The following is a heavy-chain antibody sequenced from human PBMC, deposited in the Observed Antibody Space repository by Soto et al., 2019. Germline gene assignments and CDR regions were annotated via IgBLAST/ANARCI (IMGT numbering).Heavy chain of an antibody. V-gene: IGHV1-69*08. CDR1: GTIFSSYT. Sequence: QVQLVQSGAEVKKPGSSVRVSCKASGTIFSSYTISWVRQAPGQGLEWMGRIIPILGETNAAQKFQGRVTLTADKSTNTAYMELNSLRLEDKALYYCARGLGGRLDDWGQWTTVTVSS. J-gene: IGHJ6*02. CDR3: ARGLGGRLDD. D-gene: IGHD3-16*01. CDR2: IIPILGET.